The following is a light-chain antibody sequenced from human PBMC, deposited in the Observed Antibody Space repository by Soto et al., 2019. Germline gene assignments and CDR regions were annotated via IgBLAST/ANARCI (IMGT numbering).Light chain of an antibody. CDR2: DAS. CDR1: QDIRSD. V-gene: IGKV1-6*01. CDR3: LQDHNYPRT. J-gene: IGKJ1*01. Sequence: AIQMTQSPSSLSASVGDRVTITCRASQDIRSDLGWFQQKPGKAPKLLIYDASSLQSGVPSRFSSSGSGTDFTLTISSLQPEDFATYYCLQDHNYPRTFGQGTKVDNK.